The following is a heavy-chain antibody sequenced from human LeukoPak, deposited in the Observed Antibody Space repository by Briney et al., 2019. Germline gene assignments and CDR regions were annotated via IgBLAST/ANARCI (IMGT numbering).Heavy chain of an antibody. CDR2: ISWNSGST. V-gene: IGHV3-9*01. CDR3: VRGNFGPAQWFEP. J-gene: IGHJ5*02. D-gene: IGHD3/OR15-3a*01. Sequence: GRSLRLSCAASGFTFDDYAMHWVRQVPGKGLEWVSGISWNSGSTGYAGSVKGRFTMSRDNTKNSPYLQMNSLTSDDTALYYCVRGNFGPAQWFEPWGQGTLVTVSS. CDR1: GFTFDDYA.